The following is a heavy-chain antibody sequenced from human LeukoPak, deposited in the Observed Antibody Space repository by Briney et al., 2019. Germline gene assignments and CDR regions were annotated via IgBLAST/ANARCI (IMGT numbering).Heavy chain of an antibody. CDR3: ASLQAAAGYFDY. J-gene: IGHJ4*02. CDR1: GFTFDDYA. Sequence: GGSLRLSCAASGFTFDDYAMHWVRQAPGKGLEWVSGISWNSGSIGYADSVKGRFTISRDNSKNTLYLQMNSLRAEDTAVYYCASLQAAAGYFDYWGQGTLVTVSS. D-gene: IGHD6-13*01. CDR2: ISWNSGSI. V-gene: IGHV3-9*01.